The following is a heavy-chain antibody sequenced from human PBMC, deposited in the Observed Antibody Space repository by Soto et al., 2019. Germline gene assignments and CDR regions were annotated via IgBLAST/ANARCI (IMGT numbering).Heavy chain of an antibody. CDR1: GYSFTSYW. J-gene: IGHJ6*02. D-gene: IGHD1-26*01. CDR2: IDPSDSYT. V-gene: IGHV5-10-1*01. Sequence: PGESLKISCKGSGYSFTSYWITWVRQMPGKGLEWMGRIDPSDSYTNYSPSFQGHVTISADKSISTAYLQWSSLKASDTAMYYCARHRWELVSTGMDVWGQGTSVTVSS. CDR3: ARHRWELVSTGMDV.